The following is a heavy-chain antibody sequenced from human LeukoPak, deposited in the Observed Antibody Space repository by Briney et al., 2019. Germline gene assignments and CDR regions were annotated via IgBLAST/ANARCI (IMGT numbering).Heavy chain of an antibody. CDR2: ITDDAST. V-gene: IGHV3-23*01. CDR1: ELTLSRYA. CDR3: AKTFFGFSYGKIDY. Sequence: AGSLSLSCPISELTLSRYAMNWVRQAPGKGLDWVSSITDDASTYYAHSVMGRFTTSRDNSKHTVYLQMNSLRAEDTAVYYCAKTFFGFSYGKIDYWGQGILVTVSS. D-gene: IGHD5-18*01. J-gene: IGHJ4*02.